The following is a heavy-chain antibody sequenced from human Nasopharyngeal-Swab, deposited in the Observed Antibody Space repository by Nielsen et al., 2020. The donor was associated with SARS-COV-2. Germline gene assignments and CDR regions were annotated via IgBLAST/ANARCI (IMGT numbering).Heavy chain of an antibody. D-gene: IGHD6-19*01. V-gene: IGHV4-39*01. CDR2: IYYSGST. J-gene: IGHJ4*02. Sequence: SETLSLTCTVSGGPISSSSYYWGWIRQPPGKGLEWIGSIYYSGSTYYNPSLKSRVTISVDTSKNQFSLKLSSVTAADTAVYYCATDIAVAGDYWGQGTLVTVSS. CDR3: ATDIAVAGDY. CDR1: GGPISSSSYY.